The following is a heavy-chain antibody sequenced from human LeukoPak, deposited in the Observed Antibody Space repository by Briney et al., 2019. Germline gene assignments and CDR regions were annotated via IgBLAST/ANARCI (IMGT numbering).Heavy chain of an antibody. CDR2: ISGSGGST. CDR3: AKFPVGYCSSTSCYE. Sequence: GGSLRLSCAASGFTFSSYAMSWVRQAPGKGLEWVSAISGSGGSTYYADSVKGRFTISRDNSKNTLYLQMNSLRDEDTAVYYCAKFPVGYCSSTSCYEWGQGTLVTVSS. D-gene: IGHD2-2*01. CDR1: GFTFSSYA. V-gene: IGHV3-23*01. J-gene: IGHJ4*02.